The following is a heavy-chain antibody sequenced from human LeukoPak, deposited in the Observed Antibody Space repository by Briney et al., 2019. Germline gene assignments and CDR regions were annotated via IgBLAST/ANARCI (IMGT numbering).Heavy chain of an antibody. CDR1: GGSVSSGSYY. CDR2: IYYSVST. V-gene: IGHV4-61*01. CDR3: ARGRAAAGQNFLDY. Sequence: PSETLSLTCTVSGGSVSSGSYYWSWIRQPPGNGLEWIGYIYYSVSTKYNPSLKSRVTASVDTSKNQFSLMVSSVTAADTAVYYCARGRAAAGQNFLDYWGQGALVTVSS. J-gene: IGHJ4*02. D-gene: IGHD6-13*01.